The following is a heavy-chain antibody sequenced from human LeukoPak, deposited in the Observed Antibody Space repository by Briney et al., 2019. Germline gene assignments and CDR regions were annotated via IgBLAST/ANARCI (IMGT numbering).Heavy chain of an antibody. J-gene: IGHJ4*02. Sequence: GGSLRLSCAASGFTFSSYGIHWVRQAPGKGLEWVAVISYDGSNKYYADSVKGRFTISRDNSKNTLYLQMNSLRAEDTAVYYCAKDRGSAVAGGEYYFDYWGQGTLVTVSS. CDR3: AKDRGSAVAGGEYYFDY. CDR2: ISYDGSNK. V-gene: IGHV3-30*18. D-gene: IGHD6-19*01. CDR1: GFTFSSYG.